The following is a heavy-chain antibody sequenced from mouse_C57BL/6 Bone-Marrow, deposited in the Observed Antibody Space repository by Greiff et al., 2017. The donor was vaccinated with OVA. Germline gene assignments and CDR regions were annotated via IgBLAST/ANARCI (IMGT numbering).Heavy chain of an antibody. J-gene: IGHJ2*01. Sequence: VQLKQSGAELVRPGASVKLSCTASGFNIKDDYMHWVKQRPEQGLAWIGWLDPENGDTEYASKFQGKATITADTSSNTAYLQLSSLTSEDTAVYYCTTPFYYDYLDYWGQGTTLTVSS. CDR1: GFNIKDDY. CDR2: LDPENGDT. D-gene: IGHD2-4*01. CDR3: TTPFYYDYLDY. V-gene: IGHV14-4*01.